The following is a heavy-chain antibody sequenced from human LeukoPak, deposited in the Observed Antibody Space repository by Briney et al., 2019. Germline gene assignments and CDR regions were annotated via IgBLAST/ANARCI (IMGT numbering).Heavy chain of an antibody. D-gene: IGHD4-17*01. V-gene: IGHV4-59*01. Sequence: SETLSLTCTVSGGSISSYYWSWIRQPPGKGLEWIGYIYYSGSTNYNPSLKSRVTISVDTSKNQFSLKLSSVTAADTAVYYCAAMTTVTMYSYFFDSWGQGTLLTVSS. J-gene: IGHJ4*02. CDR1: GGSISSYY. CDR2: IYYSGST. CDR3: AAMTTVTMYSYFFDS.